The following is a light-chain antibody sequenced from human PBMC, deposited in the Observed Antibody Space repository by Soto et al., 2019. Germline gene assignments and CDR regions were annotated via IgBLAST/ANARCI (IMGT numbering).Light chain of an antibody. CDR2: GAS. CDR3: QNYGSPPVT. J-gene: IGKJ4*01. V-gene: IGKV3-20*01. CDR1: QSVSSNF. Sequence: DIVLTQSPGTLSLSPGERATLSCSASQSVSSNFLAWYQQEPGQAPRLLMYGASTRATGIPDRFSGSGSGTDFTLTISSLEPDDCAQYFFQNYGSPPVTFGGGTKIEGK.